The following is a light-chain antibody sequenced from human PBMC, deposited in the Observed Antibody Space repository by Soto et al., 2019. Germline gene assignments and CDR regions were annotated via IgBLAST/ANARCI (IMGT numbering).Light chain of an antibody. CDR3: QTWGTGIHYV. CDR2: LNSDGGN. J-gene: IGLJ1*01. Sequence: QSVLTQSPSASASLGASVKLTCTLSSGHSSYAIAWHQQQPEKGPRYLMKLNSDGGNSKEEGIPDRFSGSSSGAERYLTISSLQAEDEADYYGQTWGTGIHYVLGTGTKVTVL. CDR1: SGHSSYA. V-gene: IGLV4-69*01.